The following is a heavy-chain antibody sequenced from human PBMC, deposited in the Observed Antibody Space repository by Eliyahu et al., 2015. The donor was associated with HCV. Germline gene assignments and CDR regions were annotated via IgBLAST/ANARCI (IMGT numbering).Heavy chain of an antibody. CDR3: ATDSGITMVQGLPFDY. Sequence: EVHLVESGGGLVKPGGSLXLSXVASGLTFSXXWXTWVRQAPGKGLEWVGRIKSEPDGETTDYAAPVKDRFTISRDDSKNTLYLQMNSLKTEDTAVYYCATDSGITMVQGLPFDYWGQGTLVTVSS. D-gene: IGHD3-10*01. CDR2: IKSEPDGETT. V-gene: IGHV3-15*01. J-gene: IGHJ4*02. CDR1: GLTFSXXW.